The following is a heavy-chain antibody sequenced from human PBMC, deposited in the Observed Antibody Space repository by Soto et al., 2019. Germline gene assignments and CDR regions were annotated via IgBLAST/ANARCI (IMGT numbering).Heavy chain of an antibody. CDR3: ARGTYYYDSSGYYRFDY. CDR2: IIPIFGTA. J-gene: IGHJ4*02. D-gene: IGHD3-22*01. CDR1: GGTFSSYA. Sequence: SVKVSCKASGGTFSSYAISWVRQAPGQGLEWMGGIIPIFGTANYAQKFQGRVTITADESTSTAYMELSSLRSEDTAVYYCARGTYYYDSSGYYRFDYWGQGTLVTVSS. V-gene: IGHV1-69*13.